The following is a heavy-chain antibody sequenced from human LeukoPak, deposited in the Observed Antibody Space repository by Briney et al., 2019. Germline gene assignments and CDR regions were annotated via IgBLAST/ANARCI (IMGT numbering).Heavy chain of an antibody. Sequence: PGGSLRLSCAASGFTFTSYSMNWVRQAPGKGLEWVSTISGGGGSRYYADSVKGRFTISRDKSKKTLYLQVNSLRAEDTAVYYCAKGGKWNVTPFDYWGQGTLVTVSS. CDR3: AKGGKWNVTPFDY. CDR2: ISGGGGSR. CDR1: GFTFTSYS. D-gene: IGHD1-1*01. V-gene: IGHV3-23*01. J-gene: IGHJ4*02.